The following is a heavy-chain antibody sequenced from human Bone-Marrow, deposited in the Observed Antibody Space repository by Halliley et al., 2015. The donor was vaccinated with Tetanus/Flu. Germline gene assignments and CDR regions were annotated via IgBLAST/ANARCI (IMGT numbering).Heavy chain of an antibody. Sequence: SLRLSCAASGFTFGDYAMSWVRQVPGKGLEWVSGISDSGDSTYYADSVKGRFTMSRDNSKSTLYLQMDSLRVEDTAVYYCAKEGVQRRYYSDSSGSGLGYWGQGSLVTVSS. D-gene: IGHD3-22*01. CDR3: AKEGVQRRYYSDSSGSGLGY. J-gene: IGHJ4*02. V-gene: IGHV3-23*01. CDR2: ISDSGDST. CDR1: GFTFGDYA.